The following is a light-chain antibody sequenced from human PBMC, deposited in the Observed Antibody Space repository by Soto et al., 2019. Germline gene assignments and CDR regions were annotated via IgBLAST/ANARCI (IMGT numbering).Light chain of an antibody. Sequence: EIVLTQSPATLSVSPGERATLFCRASQGISTLLAWYQQKPGQAHRLLIYAASTRAAGIPARFSGSGSGTDFTLTISSLQSEDFAIYYCQQYYDWPITFGQGTRLEIK. J-gene: IGKJ5*01. CDR2: AAS. V-gene: IGKV3-15*01. CDR3: QQYYDWPIT. CDR1: QGISTL.